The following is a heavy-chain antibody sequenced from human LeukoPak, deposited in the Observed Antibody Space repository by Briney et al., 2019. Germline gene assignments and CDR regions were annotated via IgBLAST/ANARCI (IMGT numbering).Heavy chain of an antibody. CDR1: GGSISSYY. J-gene: IGHJ6*02. CDR3: TRGPGIAAAGTNYYYGMDV. Sequence: PSETLSLTCTVSGGSISSYYWSWIRQPPGKGLEWIGYIYYSGSTNYNPSLKSRVTISVDTSKNQFSLKLSSGTAADTAVYYCTRGPGIAAAGTNYYYGMDVWGQGTTVTVSS. D-gene: IGHD6-13*01. CDR2: IYYSGST. V-gene: IGHV4-59*01.